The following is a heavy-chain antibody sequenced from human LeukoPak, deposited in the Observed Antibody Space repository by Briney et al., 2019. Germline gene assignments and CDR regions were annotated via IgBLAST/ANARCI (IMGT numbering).Heavy chain of an antibody. CDR1: GFIFTDHW. CDR2: IKEDESAK. J-gene: IGHJ4*02. Sequence: GGSLRLSCVASGFIFTDHWMSWVRQAPGKGGEGVANIKEDESAKFYADSVRGRFTISRDNAKNSLYLQMNNLRVEDTAVYYCARAVDVADYWGRGTLVTVSS. CDR3: ARAVDVADY. V-gene: IGHV3-7*01. D-gene: IGHD3-16*01.